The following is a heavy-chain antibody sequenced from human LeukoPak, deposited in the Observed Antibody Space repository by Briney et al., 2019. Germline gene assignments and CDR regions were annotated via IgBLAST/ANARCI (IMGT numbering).Heavy chain of an antibody. CDR2: FYHSGST. Sequence: PSETLSLTCTVSGGSISSGGYYWSWIRQHPGKGLEWIASFYHSGSTNYNPSYNPSLKSRLTISVDTSKNQFSLKLTSVTAADTAVYYCARGSYDSSGYYWAYYFDYWGQGTLVTVSS. CDR1: GGSISSGGYY. J-gene: IGHJ4*02. V-gene: IGHV4-61*08. D-gene: IGHD3-22*01. CDR3: ARGSYDSSGYYWAYYFDY.